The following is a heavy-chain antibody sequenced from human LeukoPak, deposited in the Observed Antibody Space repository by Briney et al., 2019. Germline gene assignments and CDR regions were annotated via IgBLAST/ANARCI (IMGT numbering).Heavy chain of an antibody. D-gene: IGHD3-22*01. Sequence: GASVKVSCKASGYTFTSYYLPWVRQAPGQGLEWMGWINPNSGGTNYAQKFQGRVTMTRDTSISTAYMELSRLRSDDTAEYYCARALYYDSSGYYSSSYYYFQHWGQGTLVTVSS. J-gene: IGHJ1*01. CDR1: GYTFTSYY. CDR2: INPNSGGT. CDR3: ARALYYDSSGYYSSSYYYFQH. V-gene: IGHV1-2*02.